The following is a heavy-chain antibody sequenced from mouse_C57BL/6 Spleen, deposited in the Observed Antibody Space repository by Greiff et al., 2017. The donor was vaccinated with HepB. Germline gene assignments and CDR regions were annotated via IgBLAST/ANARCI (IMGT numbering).Heavy chain of an antibody. Sequence: VQLQQPGAELVMPGASVKLSCKASGYTFTSYWMHWVQQRPGQGLEWIGEIDPSDSYTNYNQKFKGKSTLTVDKSSSTAYMQLSSLTSEDSAVYYCATGYFDYWGQGTTLTVSS. V-gene: IGHV1-69*01. CDR3: ATGYFDY. J-gene: IGHJ2*01. CDR2: IDPSDSYT. CDR1: GYTFTSYW.